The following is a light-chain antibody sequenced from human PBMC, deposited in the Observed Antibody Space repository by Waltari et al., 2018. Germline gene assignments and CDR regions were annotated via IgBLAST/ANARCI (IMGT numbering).Light chain of an antibody. Sequence: CGAGQSVVACLAGCQEAPGQAPRLLIDRASARARGMPYRFSGSGSGTDFSLTISRLGPEDAAVYDCQNHERLPGTFGQGTKVEIK. CDR3: QNHERLPGT. J-gene: IGKJ1*01. CDR2: RAS. CDR1: QSVVAC. V-gene: IGKV3-20*01.